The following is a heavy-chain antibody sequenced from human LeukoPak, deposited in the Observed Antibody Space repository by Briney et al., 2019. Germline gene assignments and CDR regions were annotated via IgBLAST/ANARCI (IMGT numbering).Heavy chain of an antibody. CDR1: GFTFSSYW. CDR3: ARSFRVVRGMDV. V-gene: IGHV3-74*01. J-gene: IGHJ6*03. Sequence: GESLKISCAASGFTFSSYWMHWVRQAPGKGLVWVSRINSDGSSTSYADSVKGRFTISRDNAKNTLYLQMNSLRAEDTAVYYCARSFRVVRGMDVWGKGTTVTVSS. D-gene: IGHD3-10*01. CDR2: INSDGSST.